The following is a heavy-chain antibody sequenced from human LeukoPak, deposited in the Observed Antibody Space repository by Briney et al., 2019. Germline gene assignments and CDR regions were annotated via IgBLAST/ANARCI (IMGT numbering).Heavy chain of an antibody. CDR1: GFTFSSYS. D-gene: IGHD4-17*01. J-gene: IGHJ4*02. V-gene: IGHV3-21*01. Sequence: PGGSLRLSCAASGFTFSSYSMNWVCQAPGKGLEWVSSISSSSSYIYYADSVKGRFTISRDNAKNSLYLQMNSLRAEDTAVYYCASLMTTVTTVDYWGQGTLVTVSS. CDR3: ASLMTTVTTVDY. CDR2: ISSSSSYI.